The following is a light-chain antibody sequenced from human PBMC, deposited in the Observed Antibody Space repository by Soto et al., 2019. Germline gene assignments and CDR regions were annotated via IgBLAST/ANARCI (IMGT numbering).Light chain of an antibody. V-gene: IGKV3-15*01. Sequence: EVVMTQSPATLSVSPGERATLSCRASQFVSTNLAWYQQNPGQAPRPLIYSASTRATGIPARFSGSGSGTEFTLTISSLQSEDSAVYYCQQFNNWPPLTFGGGTKVEIK. CDR3: QQFNNWPPLT. CDR1: QFVSTN. J-gene: IGKJ4*01. CDR2: SAS.